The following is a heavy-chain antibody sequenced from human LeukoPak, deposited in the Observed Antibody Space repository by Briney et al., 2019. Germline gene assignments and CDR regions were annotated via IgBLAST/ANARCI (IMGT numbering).Heavy chain of an antibody. CDR3: ARESVASGGFNWFDP. CDR1: GGSFSGYY. CDR2: INHSGST. Sequence: SETLSLTCAVYGGSFSGYYWSWIRRPPGKGLEWIGEINHSGSTNYNPSLKSRVTISVDTSKNQFSLKLSSVTAADTAVYYCARESVASGGFNWFDPWGQGTLVTVSS. J-gene: IGHJ5*02. D-gene: IGHD2-21*01. V-gene: IGHV4-34*01.